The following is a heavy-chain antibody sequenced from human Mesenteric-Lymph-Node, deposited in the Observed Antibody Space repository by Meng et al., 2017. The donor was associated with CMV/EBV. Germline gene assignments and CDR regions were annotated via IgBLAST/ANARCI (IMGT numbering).Heavy chain of an antibody. Sequence: ASVKVSCKASGYTFTSYGISWVRQAPGQGLEWMGWISAYNGNTNYAQKLQGRVTMTRDTSISTAYMELSSLTSDDTAMYYCARADHYDSSGYLIGQWGQGTLVTVSS. CDR1: GYTFTSYG. V-gene: IGHV1-18*01. D-gene: IGHD3-22*01. CDR3: ARADHYDSSGYLIGQ. J-gene: IGHJ4*02. CDR2: ISAYNGNT.